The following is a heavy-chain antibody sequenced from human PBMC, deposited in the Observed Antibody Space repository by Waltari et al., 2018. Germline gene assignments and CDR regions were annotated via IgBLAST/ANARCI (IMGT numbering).Heavy chain of an antibody. V-gene: IGHV4-39*01. J-gene: IGHJ3*02. D-gene: IGHD6-19*01. CDR1: GGSISSSSYY. CDR2: IHYSGST. CDR3: ASHSSGWSAFDS. Sequence: QLQLQESGPGLVKPSETLSLTCTVSGGSISSSSYYWGWIRQPPGKGLEWLGSIHYSGSTYYNPSLKSRVTISADTSKSQFSLKLSSVTAADTAVYYCASHSSGWSAFDSWGQGTMVTVSS.